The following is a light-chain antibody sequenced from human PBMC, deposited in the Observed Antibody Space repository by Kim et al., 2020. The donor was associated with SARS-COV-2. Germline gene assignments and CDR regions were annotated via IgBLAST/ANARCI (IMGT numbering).Light chain of an antibody. CDR1: GIDVGGYNY. CDR2: EVS. J-gene: IGLJ2*01. Sequence: GQPATISCTGTGIDVGGYNYVSWYQQHPGKAPNLMIYEVSKRPSGVPDRFSGSKSGNTASLTVSGLQAEDEADYYCSSYAGSNNLVFGGGTQLTVL. V-gene: IGLV2-8*01. CDR3: SSYAGSNNLV.